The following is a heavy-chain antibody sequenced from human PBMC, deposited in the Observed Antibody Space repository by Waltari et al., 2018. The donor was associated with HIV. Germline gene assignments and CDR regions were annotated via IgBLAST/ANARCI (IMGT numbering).Heavy chain of an antibody. CDR1: GFTFSTYW. V-gene: IGHV3-74*01. Sequence: EVQLVESGGGLVQPGGSLRLSCAASGFTFSTYWMHGVRQVPGKGLVWVGRIKSDGSSTSYADSVKCRFTVSRDNAKNTLYLQMNSLRPEDSAVYYCATPIMIAFGGDDFWGQGTLVTVSS. J-gene: IGHJ4*02. CDR3: ATPIMIAFGGDDF. D-gene: IGHD3-16*01. CDR2: IKSDGSST.